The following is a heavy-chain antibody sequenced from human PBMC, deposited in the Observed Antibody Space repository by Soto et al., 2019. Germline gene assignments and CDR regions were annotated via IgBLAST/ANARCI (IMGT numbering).Heavy chain of an antibody. CDR2: IYYSGST. CDR3: AREVVPAADHYFDY. V-gene: IGHV4-30-4*01. J-gene: IGHJ4*02. D-gene: IGHD2-2*01. Sequence: SETLSLTCTVSGGSISSGDYYWGWIRQPPGKGLEWIGYIYYSGSTYYNPSLKSRVTISVDTSKNQFSLKLSSVTAADTAVYYCAREVVPAADHYFDYWGQGTLVTVSS. CDR1: GGSISSGDYY.